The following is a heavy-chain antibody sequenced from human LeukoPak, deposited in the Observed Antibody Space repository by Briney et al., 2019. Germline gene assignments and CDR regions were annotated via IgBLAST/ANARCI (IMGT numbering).Heavy chain of an antibody. D-gene: IGHD3-22*01. Sequence: SVKVSCKASGGTFSSYANSWVRQAPGQGLEWMGGIIPIFGRANYAQKFQGRVTITADESTTTAYMELSSLRSEDTAVYYCARGPQSSYDSSGYIDYWGQGTLVTVSS. J-gene: IGHJ4*02. CDR2: IIPIFGRA. CDR1: GGTFSSYA. V-gene: IGHV1-69*13. CDR3: ARGPQSSYDSSGYIDY.